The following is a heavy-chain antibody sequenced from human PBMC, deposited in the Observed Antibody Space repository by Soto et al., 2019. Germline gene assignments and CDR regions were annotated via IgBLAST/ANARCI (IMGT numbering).Heavy chain of an antibody. V-gene: IGHV3-33*01. CDR2: IWYDGTNT. Sequence: QVQLVESGGGVVRPGRSLRLACEASGFSFSTYGMHWVRQAPGKGLQWVAVIWYDGTNTYYADSVKGRFTISRDNSKDPLYLEMNNLRAEDTAVYYCARVEAPLIHSDHYYYGMDVWGQGTTVTVSS. J-gene: IGHJ6*02. CDR1: GFSFSTYG. D-gene: IGHD5-18*01. CDR3: ARVEAPLIHSDHYYYGMDV.